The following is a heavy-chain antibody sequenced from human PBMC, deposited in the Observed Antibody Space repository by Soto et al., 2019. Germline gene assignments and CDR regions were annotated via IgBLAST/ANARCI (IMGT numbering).Heavy chain of an antibody. CDR3: AGSSGYGSAY. CDR2: VYYSGNT. Sequence: QVQLQESGPGLVKPSETLSLTCNVSGDSISNYYWSWIRQAPGKGLEWIGYVYYSGNTDYNPSLKSRVNTSLDPSKNPFSLKLTSVTAADTAVYFCAGSSGYGSAYWGQGTLVTVSS. V-gene: IGHV4-59*08. J-gene: IGHJ4*02. CDR1: GDSISNYY. D-gene: IGHD3-3*01.